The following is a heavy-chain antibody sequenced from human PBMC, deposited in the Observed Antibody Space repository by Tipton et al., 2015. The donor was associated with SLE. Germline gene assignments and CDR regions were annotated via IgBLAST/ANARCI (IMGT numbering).Heavy chain of an antibody. Sequence: TLSLTCAVYGGSFSGYYWSWIRQPPGKGLEWIGEINHSGSTNYNPSLKSRVTISVDTSKNQFSLKLSPVTAADTAVYYCASLKTRGYSYGYDYWGQGTLVTVSS. V-gene: IGHV4-34*01. CDR3: ASLKTRGYSYGYDY. J-gene: IGHJ4*02. CDR1: GGSFSGYY. D-gene: IGHD5-18*01. CDR2: INHSGST.